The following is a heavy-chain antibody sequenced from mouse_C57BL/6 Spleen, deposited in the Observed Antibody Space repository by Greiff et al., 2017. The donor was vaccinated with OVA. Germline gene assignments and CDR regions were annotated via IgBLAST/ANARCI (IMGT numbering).Heavy chain of an antibody. CDR3: ARGGVRYYAMDY. J-gene: IGHJ4*01. V-gene: IGHV1-26*01. Sequence: EVQLQQSGPELVKPGASVKISCKASGYTFTDYYMNWVKQSHGKSLEWIGDINPNNGGTSYNQKFKGKATLTVDKSSSTAYMELRSLTSEDSAVDYCARGGVRYYAMDYWGQGTSVTVSS. CDR1: GYTFTDYY. D-gene: IGHD2-14*01. CDR2: INPNNGGT.